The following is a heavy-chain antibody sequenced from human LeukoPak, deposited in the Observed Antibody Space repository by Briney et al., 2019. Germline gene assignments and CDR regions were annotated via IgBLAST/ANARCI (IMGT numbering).Heavy chain of an antibody. CDR2: IYYSGST. Sequence: PSETLSLTCTVSGYSISSGYSWGWIRQPPGKGLEWIGSIYYSGSTYYNPSLKSRVTISVDTSKNQFSLKLSSVTAADTAVYYCARLEKGGRYYFDYWGQGTLVTVSS. J-gene: IGHJ4*02. CDR3: ARLEKGGRYYFDY. V-gene: IGHV4-38-2*02. CDR1: GYSISSGYS. D-gene: IGHD1-26*01.